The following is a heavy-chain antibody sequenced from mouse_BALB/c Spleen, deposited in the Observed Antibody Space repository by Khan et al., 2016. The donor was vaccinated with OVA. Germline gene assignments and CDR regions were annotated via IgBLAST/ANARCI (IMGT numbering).Heavy chain of an antibody. CDR3: ARLEDI. D-gene: IGHD1-3*01. CDR2: IWAGGST. J-gene: IGHJ2*01. CDR1: GFSLTSYG. V-gene: IGHV2-9*02. Sequence: VQLQESGPGLVAPSQSLSITCTVSGFSLTSYGVHWVRQPPGKGLEWRGVIWAGGSTNYNSALMSRLSISKDNSKSQVFLKMNSLQTEDTAMYYWARLEDIWGQGTTLTVSS.